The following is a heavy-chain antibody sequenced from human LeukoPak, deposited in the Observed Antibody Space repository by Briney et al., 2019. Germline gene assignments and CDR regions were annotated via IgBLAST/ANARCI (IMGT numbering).Heavy chain of an antibody. J-gene: IGHJ4*02. CDR1: GYTFTSYY. CDR3: ARVHDFWSGSHFDY. V-gene: IGHV7-4-1*02. Sequence: ASVKVSCKASGYTFTSYYMHWVRQAPGHGLEWMGSINTNTGNPTYAQGFTGRFVFSLDTSVSTAYLQISSLKAEDTAVYYCARVHDFWSGSHFDYWGQGTLVTVSS. CDR2: INTNTGNP. D-gene: IGHD3-3*01.